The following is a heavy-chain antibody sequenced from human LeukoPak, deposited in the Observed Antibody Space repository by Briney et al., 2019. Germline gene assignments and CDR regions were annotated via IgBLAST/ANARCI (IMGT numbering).Heavy chain of an antibody. CDR2: IKSKTDGGTT. CDR3: AKDPLNFWSGYPYYFDY. V-gene: IGHV3-15*01. Sequence: PGGSLRLSCAASGFTFSNAWMSWVRQAPGKGLEWVGRIKSKTDGGTTDYAAPVKGRFTISRDDSKNTLYLQMNSLRAEDTAVYYCAKDPLNFWSGYPYYFDYWGQGTLVTVSS. J-gene: IGHJ4*02. CDR1: GFTFSNAW. D-gene: IGHD3-3*01.